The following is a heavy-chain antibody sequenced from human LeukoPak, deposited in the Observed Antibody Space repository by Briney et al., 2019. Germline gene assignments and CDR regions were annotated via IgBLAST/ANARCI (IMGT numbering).Heavy chain of an antibody. V-gene: IGHV3-7*01. CDR3: ARDPSYGPY. Sequence: GGSLRLSCAVSGFTFSNYWMSWVRQAPGKGLEWVANIKQDGSEKYYVDSVKGRFTISRDNAKNSLYLHMNSLRAEDTAVYYCARDPSYGPYWGQGTLVTVSS. CDR2: IKQDGSEK. J-gene: IGHJ4*02. D-gene: IGHD5-18*01. CDR1: GFTFSNYW.